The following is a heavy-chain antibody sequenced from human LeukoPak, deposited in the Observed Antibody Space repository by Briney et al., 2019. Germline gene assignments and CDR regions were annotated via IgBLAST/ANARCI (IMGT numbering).Heavy chain of an antibody. CDR1: GGSISSYY. CDR3: ARHFVAMTPLDY. CDR2: IYYSGST. Sequence: SETLSLTCTVSGGSISSYYWSWIRQPPGKGLEWIGYIYYSGSTNYNPSLKSRVTISVDTSKNQFSLKLSSVTAADTAVYYCARHFVAMTPLDYWGQGTLVTVSS. D-gene: IGHD5-18*01. J-gene: IGHJ4*02. V-gene: IGHV4-59*08.